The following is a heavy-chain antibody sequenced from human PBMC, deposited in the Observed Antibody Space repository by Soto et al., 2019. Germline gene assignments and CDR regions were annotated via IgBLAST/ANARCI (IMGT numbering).Heavy chain of an antibody. CDR2: IIPIFGTA. CDR1: GGTFSSYA. J-gene: IGHJ6*02. V-gene: IGHV1-69*13. D-gene: IGHD7-27*01. Sequence: ASVKVSCKASGGTFSSYAISWVRQAPGQGLEWMGGIIPIFGTANYAQKFQGRVTITADESTSTAYMELSSLRSEDTAVYYCARNWRTGAYYYGMDVWGQGTTVTVSS. CDR3: ARNWRTGAYYYGMDV.